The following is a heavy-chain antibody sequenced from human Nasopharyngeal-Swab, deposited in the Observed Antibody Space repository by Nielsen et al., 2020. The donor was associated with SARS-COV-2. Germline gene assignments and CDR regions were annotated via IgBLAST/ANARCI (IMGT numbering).Heavy chain of an antibody. J-gene: IGHJ4*02. Sequence: VSVTVSCKPSGYIFTSYDISRVCQARGQGLEWTGWIGAYNGNPNHAQKFQDRVTMTTDTSTSTVYMDLRILRSDDTSVYYCARHGVAEDYWGQGTLVTVYS. CDR2: IGAYNGNP. CDR1: GYIFTSYD. CDR3: ARHGVAEDY. V-gene: IGHV1-18*01. D-gene: IGHD3-3*01.